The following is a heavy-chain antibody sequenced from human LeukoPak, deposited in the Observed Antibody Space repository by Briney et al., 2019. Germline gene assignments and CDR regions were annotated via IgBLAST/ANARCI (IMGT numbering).Heavy chain of an antibody. CDR2: ISSSGASI. CDR1: GFTFSSYS. CDR3: ARDTTWYSSYYFDY. Sequence: PGGSLRLSCVASGFTFSSYSMNWVRQAPGKGLDWVAYISSSGASIYYADSVKGRLTISRDNDKHSPYLQMNTLRAEDTAIYYCARDTTWYSSYYFDYWGQGSLVTVSS. D-gene: IGHD6-13*01. J-gene: IGHJ4*02. V-gene: IGHV3-48*01.